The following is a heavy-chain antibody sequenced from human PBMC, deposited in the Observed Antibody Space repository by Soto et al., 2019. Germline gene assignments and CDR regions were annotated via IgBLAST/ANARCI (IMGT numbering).Heavy chain of an antibody. V-gene: IGHV3-23*01. CDR2: ISGSGGTT. D-gene: IGHD3-10*01. CDR1: GFTFSSYA. J-gene: IGHJ4*02. CDR3: AKGSTDSYPGSRIFDF. Sequence: PGGSLRLSCAASGFTFSSYAMNWVRQAPGKGLEWVSAISGSGGTTNYADSVKGRFTISRDNSKNTLYLQMNSLRAEDTAVYYCAKGSTDSYPGSRIFDFWGRGTLVTVSS.